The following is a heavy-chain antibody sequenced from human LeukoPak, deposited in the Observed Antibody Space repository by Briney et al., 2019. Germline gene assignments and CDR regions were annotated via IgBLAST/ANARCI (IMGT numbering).Heavy chain of an antibody. D-gene: IGHD3-16*01. V-gene: IGHV3-48*03. Sequence: GGSLRLSCAASGFSFSSHEMNWVRQAPGKGLEWVSYIRSSGITTYYADSVKGRFTISRDNAKDSLYPQMNSLRAEDTAVYYCVRVGNSLNYFDCWGQGTLVTVSS. J-gene: IGHJ4*02. CDR1: GFSFSSHE. CDR3: VRVGNSLNYFDC. CDR2: IRSSGITT.